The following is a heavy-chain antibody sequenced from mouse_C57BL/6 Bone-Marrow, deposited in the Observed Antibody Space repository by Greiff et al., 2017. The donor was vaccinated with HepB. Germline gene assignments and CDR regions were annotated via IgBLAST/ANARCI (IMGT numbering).Heavy chain of an antibody. D-gene: IGHD1-3*01. J-gene: IGHJ3*01. CDR3: AILTFFAY. CDR1: GYTFTSYT. Sequence: VQLQQSGAELARPGASVKMSCKASGYTFTSYTMHWVKQRPGQGLEWIGYINPSSGYTKYNQKFKDKATLTVDKSSSTAYMQLSSLTSEDSAVYYRAILTFFAYWGQGTLVTVSA. V-gene: IGHV1-4*01. CDR2: INPSSGYT.